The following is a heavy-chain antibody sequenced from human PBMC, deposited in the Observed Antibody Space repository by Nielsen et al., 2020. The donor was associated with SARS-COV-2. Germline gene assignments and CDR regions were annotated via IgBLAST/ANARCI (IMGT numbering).Heavy chain of an antibody. CDR3: CAYSYGTLSYFDR. D-gene: IGHD5-18*01. CDR2: ISFDGSNK. J-gene: IGHJ4*02. V-gene: IGHV3-30*03. Sequence: GESLKISCAASGFTFSNYGMHWVRQAPGKGLEWVAVISFDGSNKKYADSVKGRFTISRDNSKNTLYLQMNSLRAEDTAVYYCCAYSYGTLSYFDRWGLGTLVTVSS. CDR1: GFTFSNYG.